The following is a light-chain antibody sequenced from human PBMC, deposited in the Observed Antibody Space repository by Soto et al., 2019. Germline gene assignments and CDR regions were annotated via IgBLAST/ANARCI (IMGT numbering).Light chain of an antibody. V-gene: IGKV1-33*01. CDR3: QHYQTLPLT. Sequence: DIQMTQSPSSLSASVGDRVTITCQASQYISNYLNWYQQEPGKAPKLLIYDASNLETGIPSRFNGSGSGTDITLTINSLQPGDVATYYCQHYQTLPLTFGGGTKVDIK. CDR2: DAS. CDR1: QYISNY. J-gene: IGKJ4*01.